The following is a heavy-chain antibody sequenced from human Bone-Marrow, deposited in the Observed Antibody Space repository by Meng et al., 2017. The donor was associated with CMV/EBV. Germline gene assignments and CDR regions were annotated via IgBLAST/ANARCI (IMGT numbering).Heavy chain of an antibody. D-gene: IGHD4-11*01. J-gene: IGHJ6*02. CDR1: KFTFSSYS. CDR2: ISSSGRHI. CDR3: ARDSNHNYYYYYGMDV. Sequence: GESLKISCEASKFTFSSYSMNWVRQAPGKGLEWISYISSSGRHIYQGDSVKGRFTISRDNAKNSLYLQMNSLRAEDTAVYYCARDSNHNYYYYYGMDVWGQGTTVTVSS. V-gene: IGHV3-21*05.